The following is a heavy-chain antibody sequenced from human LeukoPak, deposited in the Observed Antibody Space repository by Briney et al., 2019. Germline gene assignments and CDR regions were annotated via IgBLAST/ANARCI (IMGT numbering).Heavy chain of an antibody. CDR3: ARVRSYYDSSAYDY. Sequence: ASVKVSCKASGYTFTGYGISWVRQAPGQGLEWMGWISAYNGNTNYAQKLQGRVTMTTDTSTSTAYMELRSLRSDDTAVYYCARVRSYYDSSAYDYWGQGTLVTVSS. J-gene: IGHJ4*02. CDR1: GYTFTGYG. D-gene: IGHD3-22*01. V-gene: IGHV1-18*01. CDR2: ISAYNGNT.